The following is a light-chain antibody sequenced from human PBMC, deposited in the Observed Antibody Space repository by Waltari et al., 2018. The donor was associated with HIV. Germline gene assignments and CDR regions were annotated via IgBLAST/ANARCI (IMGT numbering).Light chain of an antibody. J-gene: IGLJ2*01. V-gene: IGLV1-44*01. CDR2: SNN. CDR3: AVRDDRLNGVL. Sequence: QSVLTQPPSVSGSPGQKVTISCSGGSSNIGRSPVNWYQQLPGTAPKLRIYSNNPRSSGVPDRFSCSKSGTSASLAISGLQSDDETDYYCAVRDDRLNGVLFGGGTRLTVL. CDR1: SSNIGRSP.